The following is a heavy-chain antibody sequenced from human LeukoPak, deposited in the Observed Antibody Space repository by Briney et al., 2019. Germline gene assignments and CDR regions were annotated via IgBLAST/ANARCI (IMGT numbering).Heavy chain of an antibody. CDR3: ARRFSGSGSPITY. CDR2: MNPNSGNT. J-gene: IGHJ4*02. D-gene: IGHD3-10*01. V-gene: IGHV1-8*01. CDR1: VYTLTNYD. Sequence: GSVKVSCKASVYTLTNYDIKWGRQAPGQRLEWMGWMNPNSGNTGYAQKFQGRVTMTRNTSISTAYMELSSLRSEDTAVYYCARRFSGSGSPITYWGQGTLVTVSS.